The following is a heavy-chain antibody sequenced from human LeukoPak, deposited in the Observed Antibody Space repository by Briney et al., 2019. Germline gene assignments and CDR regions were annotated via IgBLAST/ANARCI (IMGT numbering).Heavy chain of an antibody. CDR3: AKDQGYSPVVDYYYMDV. V-gene: IGHV3-30*02. CDR2: IRYDGSNK. D-gene: IGHD5-18*01. J-gene: IGHJ6*03. CDR1: GFTFRNYG. Sequence: GGSLRLSCAASGFTFRNYGMHWVRQAPGKGLEWVAFIRYDGSNKYYADSVKGRFTISRDNSENTLYLQMNSLRAEDTAVYYCAKDQGYSPVVDYYYMDVWGKGTTVTVSS.